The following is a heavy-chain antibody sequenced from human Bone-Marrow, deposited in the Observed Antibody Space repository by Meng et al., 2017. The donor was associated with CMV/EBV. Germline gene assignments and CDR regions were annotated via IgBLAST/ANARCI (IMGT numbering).Heavy chain of an antibody. D-gene: IGHD3-10*01. J-gene: IGHJ6*01. CDR3: ARGNTMVRGVTTYYYYGMDV. CDR1: GFTFSSYA. CDR2: ISGSGGST. Sequence: GESLKISCAASGFTFSSYAMSWVRQAPGKGLEWVSAISGSGGSTYYADSVKGRFTISRDNSKNTLYLQMNSLRAEDTAVYYCARGNTMVRGVTTYYYYGMDVWGQGTTVTVSS. V-gene: IGHV3-23*01.